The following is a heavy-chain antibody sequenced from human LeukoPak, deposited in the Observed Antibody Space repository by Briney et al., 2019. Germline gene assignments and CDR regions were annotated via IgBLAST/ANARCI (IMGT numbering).Heavy chain of an antibody. CDR3: ARTVVGLYYYYYYYMEV. V-gene: IGHV4-39*01. D-gene: IGHD2-15*01. Sequence: SETLSLTCTVSGGSISSSSYYWGWIRQPPGKGLEWIGSIYYSGSTYYNPSLKSRVTISVDTSKNQFSLKLSSVTAADMAVYYCARTVVGLYYYYYYYMEVWGKGTTVTVSS. J-gene: IGHJ6*03. CDR2: IYYSGST. CDR1: GGSISSSSYY.